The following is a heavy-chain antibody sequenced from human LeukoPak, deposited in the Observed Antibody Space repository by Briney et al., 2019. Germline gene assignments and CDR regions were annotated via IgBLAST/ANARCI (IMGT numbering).Heavy chain of an antibody. CDR3: ARPPFI. CDR1: GYSFTSNW. CDR2: IYPADSDT. V-gene: IGHV5-51*01. Sequence: GESLKISCKVSGYSFTSNWIGWVRQMPGTGLEWMGIIYPADSDTRYSPSFQGQVTISVDKSISTAYLQWSSLKASDTAMYYCARPPFIWGQGTMVTVSS. J-gene: IGHJ3*02.